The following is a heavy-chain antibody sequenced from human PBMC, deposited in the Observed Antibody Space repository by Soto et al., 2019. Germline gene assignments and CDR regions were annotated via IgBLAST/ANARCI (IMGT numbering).Heavy chain of an antibody. J-gene: IGHJ6*02. Sequence: GESLKISCKCSGYSFTSYWISWVRQMPGKGLEWMGRIDPSDSYTNYSPSFQGHVTISADKSISTAYLQWSSLKASDTAMYYRARHLEHGIAVAGPVYYYYGMDVWGQGTTVTVSS. V-gene: IGHV5-10-1*01. CDR1: GYSFTSYW. D-gene: IGHD6-19*01. CDR2: IDPSDSYT. CDR3: ARHLEHGIAVAGPVYYYYGMDV.